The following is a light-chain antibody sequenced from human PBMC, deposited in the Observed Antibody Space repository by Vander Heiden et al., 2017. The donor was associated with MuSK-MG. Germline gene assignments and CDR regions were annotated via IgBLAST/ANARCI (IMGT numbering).Light chain of an antibody. CDR3: QQYHSLPWT. Sequence: DIQMIQFPSSVSASVGDTVTITCRANRDISNYVAWFQQRPGKAPKTLIYDSFNLQGGVPSRFSGSVSGREFTLTIYSLRSEDFATYFCQQYHSLPWTFGQGTTVHVK. CDR1: RDISNY. V-gene: IGKV1-16*01. J-gene: IGKJ1*01. CDR2: DSF.